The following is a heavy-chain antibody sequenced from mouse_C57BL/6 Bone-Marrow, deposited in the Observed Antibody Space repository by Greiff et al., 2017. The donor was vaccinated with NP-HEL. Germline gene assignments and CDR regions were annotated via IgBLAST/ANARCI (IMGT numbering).Heavy chain of an antibody. CDR1: GYTFTDYE. CDR2: IDPETGGT. CDR3: TMDLPFAY. D-gene: IGHD5-1*01. V-gene: IGHV1-15*01. J-gene: IGHJ3*01. Sequence: QVQLQQSGAELVRPGASVTLSCKASGYTFTDYEMHWVKQTPVHGLEWIGAIDPETGGTAYNQKFKGKAILTVNKSSSTAYMGLRSQTSEYSAVYCCTMDLPFAYWGQGTLVTVSA.